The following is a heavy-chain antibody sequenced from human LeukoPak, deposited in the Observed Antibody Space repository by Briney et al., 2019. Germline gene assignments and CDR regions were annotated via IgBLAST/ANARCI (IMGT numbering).Heavy chain of an antibody. Sequence: GGSLRLSCAASGFTFSDHYMDWVRQAPGKGPEWVGRTRNKANSYTTEYAASVKGRFTISRADSANSLYLQMNSLKTEDTAVYYCARVRYCSSTTCRGAFDIWGQGTMVTVSS. D-gene: IGHD2-2*01. V-gene: IGHV3-72*01. CDR2: TRNKANSYTT. CDR3: ARVRYCSSTTCRGAFDI. CDR1: GFTFSDHY. J-gene: IGHJ3*02.